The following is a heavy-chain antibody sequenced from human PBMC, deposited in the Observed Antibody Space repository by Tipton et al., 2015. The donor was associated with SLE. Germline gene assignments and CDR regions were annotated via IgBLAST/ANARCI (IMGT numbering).Heavy chain of an antibody. D-gene: IGHD4-17*01. CDR2: ISTGSNYI. Sequence: SLRLSCAASGFTFSTYSMIWVRQAPGKGLEWVSSISTGSNYIFYADSVKGRFTISRDNAKNSLYLQMNSPRAEDTAVYYCARDVTTVTSYYFDYWGQGTLVTVSS. CDR3: ARDVTTVTSYYFDY. CDR1: GFTFSTYS. V-gene: IGHV3-21*03. J-gene: IGHJ4*02.